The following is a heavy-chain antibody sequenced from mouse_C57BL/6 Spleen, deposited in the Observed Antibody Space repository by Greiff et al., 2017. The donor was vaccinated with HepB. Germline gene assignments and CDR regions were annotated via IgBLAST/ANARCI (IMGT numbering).Heavy chain of an antibody. J-gene: IGHJ3*01. V-gene: IGHV1-64*01. CDR2: IHPNSGST. D-gene: IGHD2-1*01. CDR3: ARKGGNFWFAY. Sequence: QVHVKQPGAELVKPGASVKLSCKASGYTFTSYWMHWVKQRPGQGLEWIGMIHPNSGSTNYNEKFKSKATLTVDKSSSTAYMQLSSLTSEDSAVYYCARKGGNFWFAYWGQGTLVTVSA. CDR1: GYTFTSYW.